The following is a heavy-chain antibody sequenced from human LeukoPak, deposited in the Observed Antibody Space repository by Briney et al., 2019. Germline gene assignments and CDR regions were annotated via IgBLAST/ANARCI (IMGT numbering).Heavy chain of an antibody. Sequence: SETLSLTCAVYGGSFSGYYWSWIRQPPGKGLEWIGEINHSGSTNYNPSLKSRVTISVDTSKNQFSLKLSSATAADTAVYYCARVPSDYYDSSGYAYFDYWGQGTLVTVSS. CDR3: ARVPSDYYDSSGYAYFDY. CDR1: GGSFSGYY. J-gene: IGHJ4*02. V-gene: IGHV4-34*01. D-gene: IGHD3-22*01. CDR2: INHSGST.